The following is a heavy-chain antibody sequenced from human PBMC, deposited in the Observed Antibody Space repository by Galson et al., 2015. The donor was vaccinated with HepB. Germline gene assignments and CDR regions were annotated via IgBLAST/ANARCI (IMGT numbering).Heavy chain of an antibody. V-gene: IGHV3-9*01. CDR3: ARAAGGGSGIYVMD. D-gene: IGHD3-10*01. Sequence: SLRLSCAASGFTFDDHDMHWVRQAPGKGLEWVSGIGWNSGSIGYADSVKGRFTISRDNAKNSLYLQMNSLRAEDTALYYCARAAGGGSGIYVMDWGQGTLVTVSS. J-gene: IGHJ4*02. CDR2: IGWNSGSI. CDR1: GFTFDDHD.